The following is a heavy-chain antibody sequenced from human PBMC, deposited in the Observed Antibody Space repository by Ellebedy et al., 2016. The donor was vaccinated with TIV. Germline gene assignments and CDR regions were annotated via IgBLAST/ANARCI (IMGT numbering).Heavy chain of an antibody. V-gene: IGHV1-46*01. D-gene: IGHD2-21*02. J-gene: IGHJ6*02. CDR2: INPSGGST. CDR3: ARACVGDCSYGMDV. CDR1: GYTFTSYL. Sequence: ASVKVSCKASGYTFTSYLMHWVRQAPGQGLEWMGIINPSGGSTSYAQKLQGRVTMTTDTSTSTAYMELRSLRSEDTAVYYCARACVGDCSYGMDVWGQGTTVTVSS.